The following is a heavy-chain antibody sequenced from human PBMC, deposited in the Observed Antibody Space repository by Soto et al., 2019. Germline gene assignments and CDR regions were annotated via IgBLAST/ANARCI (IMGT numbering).Heavy chain of an antibody. CDR1: GCSVSTGSYH. V-gene: IGHV4-61*01. Sequence: PSETLSLTCLFSGCSVSTGSYHWRWIRQPPGKGLEWIGFIPNNGSPDYNPSLKSRVVVSIDRSKNQFSLKVNSVTAADTAVYFCARIGWGGDAWGQGTRVTVSA. CDR3: ARIGWGGDA. D-gene: IGHD7-27*01. CDR2: IPNNGSP. J-gene: IGHJ5*02.